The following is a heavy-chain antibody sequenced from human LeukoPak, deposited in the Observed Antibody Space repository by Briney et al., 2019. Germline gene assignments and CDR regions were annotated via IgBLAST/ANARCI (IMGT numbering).Heavy chain of an antibody. J-gene: IGHJ4*02. Sequence: ASVKVSCKVSGYTLTELSMHWVRQAPGKGLEWMGGFDPEDGEIIYPQKFQVRVTMTEDIFTDTAYMELSSLRSEDTAVYYCARIPAIFGSMYYFDYWGQGTLVTVS. D-gene: IGHD2-2*02. V-gene: IGHV1-24*01. CDR3: ARIPAIFGSMYYFDY. CDR1: GYTLTELS. CDR2: FDPEDGEI.